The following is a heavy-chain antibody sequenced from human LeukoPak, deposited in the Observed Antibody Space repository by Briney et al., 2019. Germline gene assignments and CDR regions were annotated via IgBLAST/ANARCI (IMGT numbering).Heavy chain of an antibody. CDR1: GFTFSDYY. J-gene: IGHJ4*02. CDR3: ARGARWAYYFDY. Sequence: PGGSLRLSCTASGFTFSDYYMSWIRQTPGKGLEWLSYISTRDNTIQYADSVKGRFTISRDNANNSVFLQMSNLRAEDSAIYYCARGARWAYYFDYWGQGSLVTVSS. V-gene: IGHV3-11*01. D-gene: IGHD4-23*01. CDR2: ISTRDNTI.